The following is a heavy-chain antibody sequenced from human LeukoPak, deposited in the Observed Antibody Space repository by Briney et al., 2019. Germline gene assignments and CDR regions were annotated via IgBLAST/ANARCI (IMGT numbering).Heavy chain of an antibody. Sequence: GGSLRLSCAASGFTFSSYAISWVRQAPGKGLEWVSAISGSGGSTYYADSVKGRFTISRDNSKNTLYLQMNSLRAEDTAVYYCAKDWSSSSPSWLQNNWFDPWGQGTLVTVSS. CDR2: ISGSGGST. D-gene: IGHD6-6*01. CDR3: AKDWSSSSPSWLQNNWFDP. V-gene: IGHV3-23*01. J-gene: IGHJ5*02. CDR1: GFTFSSYA.